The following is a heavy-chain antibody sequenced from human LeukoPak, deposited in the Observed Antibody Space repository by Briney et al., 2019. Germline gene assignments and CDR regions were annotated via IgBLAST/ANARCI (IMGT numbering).Heavy chain of an antibody. CDR2: ISLKNGDI. CDR3: AKSAASSGYFLPFDY. J-gene: IGHJ4*02. D-gene: IGHD3-22*01. Sequence: ASVKVSCKASGYTFTNYGIGWARQAPGQGLEWMGWISLKNGDINYAQKVRGRVTMTTDTSTNTAYMELWSLTSDDTAVYYCAKSAASSGYFLPFDYWGQGTPVIVSS. V-gene: IGHV1-18*01. CDR1: GYTFTNYG.